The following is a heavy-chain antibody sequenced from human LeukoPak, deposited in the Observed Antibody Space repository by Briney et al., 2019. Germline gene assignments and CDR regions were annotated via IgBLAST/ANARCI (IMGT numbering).Heavy chain of an antibody. D-gene: IGHD1-26*01. CDR3: AREMGSSRKVYYFDY. Sequence: SVKVTCKASGRTFSSYATSWVRLAPGQGLDWMGWIIPIFGTANYAQKFQGRVTITTDESTSTAYMELSSLRSEDTAVYYCAREMGSSRKVYYFDYWGQGTLVTVSS. CDR2: IIPIFGTA. CDR1: GRTFSSYA. V-gene: IGHV1-69*05. J-gene: IGHJ4*02.